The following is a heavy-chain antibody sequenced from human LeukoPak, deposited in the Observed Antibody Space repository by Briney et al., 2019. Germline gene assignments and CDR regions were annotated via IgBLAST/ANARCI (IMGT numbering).Heavy chain of an antibody. V-gene: IGHV4-59*01. CDR1: GGSISSYY. CDR3: ARYVVVTANFDY. J-gene: IGHJ4*02. Sequence: SETLSLTCTVSGGSISSYYWSWIRQPPGKGLEWIGYIYYSGSTNYNPSLKSRVTISVDTSKNQFSLKLSSVTAADTAVYYCARYVVVTANFDYRGQGTLVTVSS. D-gene: IGHD2-21*02. CDR2: IYYSGST.